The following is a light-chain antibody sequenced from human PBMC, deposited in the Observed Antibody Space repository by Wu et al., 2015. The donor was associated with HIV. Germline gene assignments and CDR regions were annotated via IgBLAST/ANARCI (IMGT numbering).Light chain of an antibody. Sequence: EIVMTQSPATLSLSPGERATLSCRASQSVSSNLAWYQQKPGQAPRLLIYGASTRATGIPARFSGSGSGTEFTLTISSMQSEDFVLYYCQQYNNWPPWTFGQGTKVEMK. J-gene: IGKJ1*01. CDR3: QQYNNWPPWT. CDR1: QSVSSN. V-gene: IGKV3-15*01. CDR2: GAS.